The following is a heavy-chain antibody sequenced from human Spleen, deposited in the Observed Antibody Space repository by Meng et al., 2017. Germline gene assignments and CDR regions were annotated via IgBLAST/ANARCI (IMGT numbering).Heavy chain of an antibody. V-gene: IGHV1-18*01. CDR3: ARVGY. CDR2: ISAYNGNR. J-gene: IGHJ4*02. Sequence: ASVKVSCKASGYIFSNHGVSWVRQAPGQGLEWMAWISAYNGNRNYAQKFQGRVSVTTDTSTNTAYMELRGLRSDDTAVYYCARVGYWGQGTLVTVSS. CDR1: GYIFSNHG.